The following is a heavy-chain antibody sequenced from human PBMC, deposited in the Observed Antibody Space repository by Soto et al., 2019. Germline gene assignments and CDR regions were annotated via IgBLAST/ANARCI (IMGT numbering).Heavy chain of an antibody. J-gene: IGHJ6*02. V-gene: IGHV1-69*02. CDR3: ARSNWNDGGYYYYGMDV. CDR2: IIPILGIA. CDR1: GGTFSSYT. D-gene: IGHD1-20*01. Sequence: QVQLVQSGAEVKKPGSSVKVSCKASGGTFSSYTISWVRQAPGQGLEWMGRIIPILGIANYAQKFQGRVTITADKSMSTAYMELSSLISEDTAVYYCARSNWNDGGYYYYGMDVWGQGTTVTVSS.